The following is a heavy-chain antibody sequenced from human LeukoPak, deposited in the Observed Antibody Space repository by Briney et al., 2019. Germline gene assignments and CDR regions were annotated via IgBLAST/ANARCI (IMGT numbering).Heavy chain of an antibody. J-gene: IGHJ4*02. CDR2: ISVSGGST. CDR1: GFTFSSYA. V-gene: IGHV3-23*01. CDR3: AKKGGSGYFQTYFDY. Sequence: GGSLTLSCAASGFTFSSYAMSWVRQPPGRGLEWVSAISVSGGSTFYAHSVKGRFNISRDHSKNTLYLEMNSLRAEDTGVYYCAKKGGSGYFQTYFDYWGQGTLVTVSS. D-gene: IGHD3-22*01.